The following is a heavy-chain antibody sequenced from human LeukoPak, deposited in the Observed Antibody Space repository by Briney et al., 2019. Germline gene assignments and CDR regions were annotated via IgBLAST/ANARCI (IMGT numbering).Heavy chain of an antibody. V-gene: IGHV3-66*01. CDR3: ARDGDYYGSGSYYPVLFN. CDR2: IYSGGST. D-gene: IGHD3-10*01. Sequence: GGSLRLSCAASGFTVSSNYMSWVRQAPGKGLEWVSVIYSGGSTYYADSVKGRFTISRDNSKNTLYLQVNSLRAEDTAVYYCARDGDYYGSGSYYPVLFNRGQGTLVTVSS. J-gene: IGHJ4*02. CDR1: GFTVSSNY.